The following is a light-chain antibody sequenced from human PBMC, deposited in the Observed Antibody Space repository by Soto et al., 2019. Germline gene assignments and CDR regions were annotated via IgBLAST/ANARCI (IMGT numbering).Light chain of an antibody. Sequence: EVVLTQSPGTLSLSPGEGATLSCRASQSVSSNSLAWYQHQPGQAPRLLIYGASSRATGIPDRFSGSGSGTDFTLTISRLEPADSAVYYCQQYGSFPRTFGRGTKVEIK. V-gene: IGKV3-20*01. CDR3: QQYGSFPRT. CDR1: QSVSSNS. J-gene: IGKJ1*01. CDR2: GAS.